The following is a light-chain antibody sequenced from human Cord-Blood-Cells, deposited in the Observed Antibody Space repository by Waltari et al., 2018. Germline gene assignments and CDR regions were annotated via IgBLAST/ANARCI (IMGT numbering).Light chain of an antibody. CDR1: RSNIGAGYD. V-gene: IGLV1-40*01. Sequence: QSVLTPPPSVSGAPGQRVTISCTGRRSNIGAGYDVHWYQQLPGTAPKLLIYGNSNRPSGVPDRFSGSKSGTSASLAITGLQAEDEADYYCQSYDSSLSGSVFGGGTKLTVL. CDR2: GNS. CDR3: QSYDSSLSGSV. J-gene: IGLJ3*02.